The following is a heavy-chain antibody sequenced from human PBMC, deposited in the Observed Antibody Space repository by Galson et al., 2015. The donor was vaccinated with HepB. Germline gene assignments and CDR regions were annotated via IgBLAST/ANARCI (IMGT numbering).Heavy chain of an antibody. D-gene: IGHD3-16*01. CDR1: GFTFSSYN. CDR3: ARDSRATFGEPNWFDP. CDR2: ISATGTTI. V-gene: IGHV3-48*03. J-gene: IGHJ5*02. Sequence: LRLSCAASGFTFSSYNMKWVRQAPGKGLDWISYISATGTTIDYADSVKGRFIISRDNAKNSLFLQMNSLRVEDTAVYYCARDSRATFGEPNWFDPWGQGTLVIVSS.